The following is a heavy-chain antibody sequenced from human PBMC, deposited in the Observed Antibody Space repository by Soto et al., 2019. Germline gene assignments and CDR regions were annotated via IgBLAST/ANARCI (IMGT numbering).Heavy chain of an antibody. J-gene: IGHJ4*02. CDR1: GFSLTTDRVG. CDR3: AHAYGGRSLY. V-gene: IGHV2-5*02. D-gene: IGHD1-26*01. CDR2: IYWDDSK. Sequence: QITLKESGPTLVKPTQTLTLTCTFSGFSLTTDRVGVGWIRQPPGEALEWLAVIYWDDSKTYRPSLESRLTITKDTSNNQVALTMTNMDPLDTATYYCAHAYGGRSLYWGQGTLVTVSS.